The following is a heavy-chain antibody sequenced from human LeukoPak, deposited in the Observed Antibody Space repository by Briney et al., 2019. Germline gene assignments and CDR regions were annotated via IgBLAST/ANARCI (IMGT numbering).Heavy chain of an antibody. V-gene: IGHV4-34*01. CDR2: INHSGST. CDR1: GGSISSYY. Sequence: PSETLSLTCTVSGGSISSYYWSWIRQPPGKGLEWIGEINHSGSTNYNPSLKSRVTISVDTSKNQFSLKLSSVTAADTAVYYCARGRRVAAAYLDYWGQGTLVTVSS. CDR3: ARGRRVAAAYLDY. J-gene: IGHJ4*02. D-gene: IGHD6-13*01.